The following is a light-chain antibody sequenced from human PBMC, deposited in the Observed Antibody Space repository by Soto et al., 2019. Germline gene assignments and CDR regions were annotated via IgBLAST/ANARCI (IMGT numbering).Light chain of an antibody. CDR3: SSYTSSSTLDV. Sequence: QSVLTQPASVSGSPGQSITISCTGTSSDVGGYNYVSWYQQHPGKAPKLMMYDVSNRPSGVSKRFSGSKSGNTASLTISGLQAEDEADYYCSSYTSSSTLDVFGTGTKVTVL. J-gene: IGLJ1*01. CDR1: SSDVGGYNY. CDR2: DVS. V-gene: IGLV2-14*01.